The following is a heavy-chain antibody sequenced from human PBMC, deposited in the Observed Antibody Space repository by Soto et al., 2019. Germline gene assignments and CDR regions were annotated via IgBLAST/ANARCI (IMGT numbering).Heavy chain of an antibody. Sequence: ASVKVSCKASGYTFTSYTISWVRQAPGQGLEWMGRIIPILGIANYAQKFQGRVTITADKSTSTAYMELSSLRSEDTAVYYCARGPGPQPLGYCSSTSCPNYNYYYMDVWGKGTTVTVSS. V-gene: IGHV1-69*02. D-gene: IGHD2-2*01. CDR2: IIPILGIA. CDR3: ARGPGPQPLGYCSSTSCPNYNYYYMDV. CDR1: GYTFTSYT. J-gene: IGHJ6*03.